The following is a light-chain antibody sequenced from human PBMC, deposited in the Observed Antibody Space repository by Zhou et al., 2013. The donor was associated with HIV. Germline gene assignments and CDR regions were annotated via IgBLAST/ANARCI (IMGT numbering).Light chain of an antibody. CDR2: GGS. CDR3: QQYGRSRPLM. CDR1: QSVSSN. V-gene: IGKV3D-15*01. Sequence: EIVMTQSPATLSVSPGERATLSCRASQSVSSNLAWYQQKPGQAPRLLIYGGSSRATGVPDRFSASASGSDFTLNIARLEPEDYAVYYCQQYGRSRPLMFGQGTKVEVK. J-gene: IGKJ1*01.